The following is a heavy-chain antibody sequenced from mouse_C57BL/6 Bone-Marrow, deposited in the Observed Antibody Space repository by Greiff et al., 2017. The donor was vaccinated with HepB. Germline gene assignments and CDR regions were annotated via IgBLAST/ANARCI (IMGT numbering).Heavy chain of an antibody. V-gene: IGHV3-6*01. J-gene: IGHJ2*01. Sequence: EVKLVESGPGLVKPSQSLSLTCSVTGYSITSGYYWNWIRQFPGNKLEWMGYISYDGSNNYNPSLKNRISITRDTSKNQFFLKLNSVTTEDTATYYCARLRVGYWGQGTTLTVSS. CDR2: ISYDGSN. D-gene: IGHD2-4*01. CDR3: ARLRVGY. CDR1: GYSITSGYY.